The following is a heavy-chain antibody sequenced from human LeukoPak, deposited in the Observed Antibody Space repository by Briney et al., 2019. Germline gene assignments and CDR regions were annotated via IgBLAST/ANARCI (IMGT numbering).Heavy chain of an antibody. CDR2: ISYDGSNK. CDR1: GFTFSYYA. V-gene: IGHV3-30*04. CDR3: AKGNRRFGVTSVLSRGKWFDP. J-gene: IGHJ5*02. Sequence: PGGSLRLSCAASGFTFSYYAMHWVRQAPGKGLEWVAVISYDGSNKYYADSVKGRFTVSRDNSKNTLYLQMNSLRAEDTAVYYCAKGNRRFGVTSVLSRGKWFDPWGQGTLVTVSS. D-gene: IGHD3-10*01.